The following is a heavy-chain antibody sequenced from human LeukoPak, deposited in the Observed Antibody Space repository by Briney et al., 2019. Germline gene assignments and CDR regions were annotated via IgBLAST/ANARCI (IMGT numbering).Heavy chain of an antibody. CDR3: ARVDGSGYINDAFDI. Sequence: GGSLRLSCAASEFSVGSNYMTWVRQAPGKGLEWVSVIYSGGSTYYADSVEGRFTISRDNSKNTLYLQMNSLRAEDTAVYYCARVDGSGYINDAFDIWGQGTMVTVSS. J-gene: IGHJ3*02. CDR2: IYSGGST. D-gene: IGHD3-22*01. V-gene: IGHV3-66*01. CDR1: EFSVGSNY.